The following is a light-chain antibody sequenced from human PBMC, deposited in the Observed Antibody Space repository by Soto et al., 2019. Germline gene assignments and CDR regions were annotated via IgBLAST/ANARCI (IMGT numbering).Light chain of an antibody. CDR1: QSISSY. V-gene: IGKV1-39*01. Sequence: DIQMTQSPSSLSPSVGERVTITCRASQSISSYLNWYQQKPGKAPKLLIYAASSLQSGVPSRFSGSGSGTDFTLTISSLQPEDFATNYCQQSYSTPWTFGQGTKVEIK. CDR2: AAS. J-gene: IGKJ1*01. CDR3: QQSYSTPWT.